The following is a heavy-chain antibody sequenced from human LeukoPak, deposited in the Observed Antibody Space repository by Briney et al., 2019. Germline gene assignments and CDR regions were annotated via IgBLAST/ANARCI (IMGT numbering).Heavy chain of an antibody. Sequence: KASETLSLTCTVSGGSISSYYWSWIRQPAGKGLEWIGRIYTSGSTNYNPSLKSRVTMSVDTSKNQFSLKLSSVTAADTAVYYCARGLLWFGETDPNFDYWGQGTLVTVSS. J-gene: IGHJ4*02. V-gene: IGHV4-4*07. D-gene: IGHD3-10*01. CDR1: GGSISSYY. CDR3: ARGLLWFGETDPNFDY. CDR2: IYTSGST.